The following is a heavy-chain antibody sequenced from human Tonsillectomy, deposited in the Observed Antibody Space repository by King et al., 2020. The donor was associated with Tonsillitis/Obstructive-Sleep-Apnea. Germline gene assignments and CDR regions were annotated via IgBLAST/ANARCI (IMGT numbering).Heavy chain of an antibody. J-gene: IGHJ5*02. CDR3: ARSSGYCSSTSCYVDP. V-gene: IGHV3-21*01. CDR2: ISSSSTYI. CDR1: GFTFSSYS. D-gene: IGHD2-2*01. Sequence: VQLVESGGGLVKPGGSLRLSCAASGFTFSSYSMNWVRQAPGKGLEWVSSISSSSTYIYYADSVKGRLTISRDNAKNSLYLQMNSLRAEDTAVYYCARSSGYCSSTSCYVDPWGQGTLVTVSS.